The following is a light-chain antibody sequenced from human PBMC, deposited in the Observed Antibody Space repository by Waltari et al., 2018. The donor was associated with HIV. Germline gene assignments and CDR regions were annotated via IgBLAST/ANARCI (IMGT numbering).Light chain of an antibody. Sequence: QSVLTQPPSVSGAPGQRVTISCTGRSSNIGAGYNVPWYQQLPGTAPKLLIYGNNNRPSGVPDRFSGSKSGASASLAITGLQAEDEGHYYCQSYDSGLSGSLFGGGTKLTVL. V-gene: IGLV1-40*01. CDR3: QSYDSGLSGSL. J-gene: IGLJ3*02. CDR2: GNN. CDR1: SSNIGAGYN.